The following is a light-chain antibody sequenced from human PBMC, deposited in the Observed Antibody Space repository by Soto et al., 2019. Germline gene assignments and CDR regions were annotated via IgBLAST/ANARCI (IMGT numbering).Light chain of an antibody. J-gene: IGKJ5*01. V-gene: IGKV3-11*01. CDR2: GAS. Sequence: EIVLTQSPDTLSLSPGQRATLSCRASQSVRSDYFAWYQQKPGQAPRVIIYGASNRATGIPDRFSGSESGTDFTLTISGLEPEDFSVYYCQQRDKWPITFGQGTRLEIK. CDR1: QSVRSDY. CDR3: QQRDKWPIT.